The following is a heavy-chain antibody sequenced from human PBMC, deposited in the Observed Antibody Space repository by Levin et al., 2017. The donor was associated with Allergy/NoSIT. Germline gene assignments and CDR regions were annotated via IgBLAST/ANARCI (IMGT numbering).Heavy chain of an antibody. V-gene: IGHV3-23*01. D-gene: IGHD5-12*01. J-gene: IGHJ3*02. Sequence: GGSLRLSCAASGFTFSSYAMSWVRQAPGKGLEWVSAISGSGGSTYYADSVKGRFTISRDNSKNTLYLQMNSLRAEDTAVYYCAKDMADLVSGTDAFDIWGQGTMVTVSS. CDR3: AKDMADLVSGTDAFDI. CDR1: GFTFSSYA. CDR2: ISGSGGST.